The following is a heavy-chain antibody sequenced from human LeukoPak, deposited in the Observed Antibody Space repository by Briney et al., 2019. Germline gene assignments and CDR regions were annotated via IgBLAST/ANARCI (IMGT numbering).Heavy chain of an antibody. CDR2: VNSDGSST. V-gene: IGHV3-74*01. J-gene: IGHJ3*02. CDR1: GFTFSSHW. Sequence: PGGSLRLSCVASGFTFSSHWMHWVRRAPGKGLVWVSRVNSDGSSTRYADSAQGRFTISRDNAKNTLYLQMNSLRAGDTAVYYCARGGSPPEALGDAFDIWGQGTMVTVSS. D-gene: IGHD1-26*01. CDR3: ARGGSPPEALGDAFDI.